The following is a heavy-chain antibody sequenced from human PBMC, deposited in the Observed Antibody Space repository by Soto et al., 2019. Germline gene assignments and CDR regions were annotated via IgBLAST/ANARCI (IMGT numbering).Heavy chain of an antibody. CDR3: TWGIAISSLVTFDV. CDR2: ISSTSTNI. J-gene: IGHJ3*01. CDR1: GFTFSRYI. Sequence: EVQLVESGGGLVKPGGSLRLSCAASGFTFSRYIMHWVRQAPGQGLEWIATISSTSTNIYYADSVKGRITISRDNPKNSLPLQMDSLRRDDTAVYYCTWGIAISSLVTFDVWGQATMVTVSP. D-gene: IGHD3-16*01. V-gene: IGHV3-21*01.